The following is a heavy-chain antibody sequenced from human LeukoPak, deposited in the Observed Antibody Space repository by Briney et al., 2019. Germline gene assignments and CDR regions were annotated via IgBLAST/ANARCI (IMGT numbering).Heavy chain of an antibody. CDR3: TGESYRTSFLFDL. V-gene: IGHV4-4*07. D-gene: IGHD5-12*01. J-gene: IGHJ4*02. CDR2: ISTSGSA. Sequence: PSETLSLTCTVSGDSVSSYYWSWIRQPAGNRLEWIGRISTSGSARYNPSLKSRVTLSIDTSKNQIPLNVKSVTAADTAVYYCTGESYRTSFLFDLWGQGTLVTVSS. CDR1: GDSVSSYY.